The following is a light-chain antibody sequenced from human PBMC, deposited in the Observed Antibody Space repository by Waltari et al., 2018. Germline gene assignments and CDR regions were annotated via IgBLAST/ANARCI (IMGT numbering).Light chain of an antibody. CDR1: ALPKQY. J-gene: IGLJ2*01. V-gene: IGLV3-25*03. Sequence: SYDLTQPPSVSVSPGQTARITCSGDALPKQYAYWYQQKAGQAPVLGRHKDSDRPSGIPERFSGSNSGTTVTLTISGVQAEDEADYYCQSADSSGTYIVFGGGTKLTVL. CDR3: QSADSSGTYIV. CDR2: KDS.